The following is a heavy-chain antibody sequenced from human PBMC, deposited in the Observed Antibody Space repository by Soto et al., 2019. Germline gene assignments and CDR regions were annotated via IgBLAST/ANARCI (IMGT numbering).Heavy chain of an antibody. J-gene: IGHJ4*02. CDR1: GFTFSSYG. CDR2: ISYDGSNK. D-gene: IGHD1-26*01. Sequence: QVQLVESGGGVVQPGRSLRLSCAASGFTFSSYGMHWVRQAPGNGLEWVAVISYDGSNKYYADSVKGRFTISRDNSKNTLYLQMNSLRAEDTAVYYCAKGVGAKSGWYFDYWGQGTLVTVSS. V-gene: IGHV3-30*18. CDR3: AKGVGAKSGWYFDY.